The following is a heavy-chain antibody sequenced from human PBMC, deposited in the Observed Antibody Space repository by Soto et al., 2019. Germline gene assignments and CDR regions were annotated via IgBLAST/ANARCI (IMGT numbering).Heavy chain of an antibody. CDR2: ISYDGSNK. V-gene: IGHV3-30*04. J-gene: IGHJ3*02. Sequence: GGSLRLSCAASEFAFSAYAVHWVRQAPGKGLEWVAVISYDGSNKYYAESVKGRFIISRDKSENTLFLQMTSLRAEDTAVYYCGKGNSKWGTGDAFDIWGQGTMVTVSS. CDR1: EFAFSAYA. CDR3: GKGNSKWGTGDAFDI. D-gene: IGHD7-27*01.